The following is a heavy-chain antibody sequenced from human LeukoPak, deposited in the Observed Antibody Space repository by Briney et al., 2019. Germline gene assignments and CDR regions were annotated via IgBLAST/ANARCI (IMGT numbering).Heavy chain of an antibody. V-gene: IGHV4-39*01. J-gene: IGHJ5*02. CDR2: VHYSGST. D-gene: IGHD6-19*01. Sequence: WVRQGPGKGLEWIGSVHYSGSTYDNPSLKSRVTISVDTSKNQFSLKLISVTAADTAVYYCARRSTVAGRGRFDPWGQGTLVTVSS. CDR3: ARRSTVAGRGRFDP.